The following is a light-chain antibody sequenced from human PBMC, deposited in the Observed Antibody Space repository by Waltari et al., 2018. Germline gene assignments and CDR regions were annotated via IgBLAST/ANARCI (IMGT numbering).Light chain of an antibody. CDR1: QSVSSIY. V-gene: IGKV3-20*01. J-gene: IGKJ2*01. CDR2: GAS. Sequence: ELVLTQSPGTLSLSPGERATLSCSASQSVSSIYLAWYQQKPGQAPRLLIYGASSRATGIPDRFSGSGSGTDFTLTISRLEPEDFAVYYCQQYGSSPLYTFGQGTKLEIK. CDR3: QQYGSSPLYT.